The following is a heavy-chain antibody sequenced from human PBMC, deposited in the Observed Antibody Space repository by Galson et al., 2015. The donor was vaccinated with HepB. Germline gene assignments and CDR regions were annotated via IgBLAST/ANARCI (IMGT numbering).Heavy chain of an antibody. CDR3: ARQVDIVATIPDAFDI. J-gene: IGHJ3*02. CDR1: GYTFTSYG. CDR2: ISAYNGNT. D-gene: IGHD5-12*01. V-gene: IGHV1-18*01. Sequence: SVKVSCKASGYTFTSYGISWVRQAPGQGLEWMGWISAYNGNTNYAQKLQGRVTMTTDTSTSTAYMELRSLRSDDTAVYYCARQVDIVATIPDAFDIWGQGTMVTVSS.